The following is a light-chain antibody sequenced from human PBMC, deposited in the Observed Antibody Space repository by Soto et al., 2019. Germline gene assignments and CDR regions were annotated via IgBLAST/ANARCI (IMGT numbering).Light chain of an antibody. CDR1: YSNIGRNY. CDR3: AVWDNSLSGYV. J-gene: IGLJ1*01. CDR2: GNN. V-gene: IGLV1-47*02. Sequence: QSVLTQPPLASETPGQRVTISCSGSYSNIGRNYVCWYQQFPGTAPKLLIYGNNQRPSGVPDRFSGSKSGTSASLAISGLRSEDEADYYCAVWDNSLSGYVFGTGTKVTVL.